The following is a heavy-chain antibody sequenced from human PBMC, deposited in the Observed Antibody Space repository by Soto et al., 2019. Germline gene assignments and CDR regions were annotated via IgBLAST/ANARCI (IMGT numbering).Heavy chain of an antibody. V-gene: IGHV1-69*13. J-gene: IGHJ4*02. CDR2: IIPIFGTA. Sequence: ASVKVSCKASGGTFSSYAISWVRQAPGQGLEWMGGIIPIFGTANYAQKFQGRVTITADESTSTAYMELSSLRSEDTAVYYCARTTGRYSGYDHFDYWGQGTLVTVSS. CDR1: GGTFSSYA. CDR3: ARTTGRYSGYDHFDY. D-gene: IGHD5-12*01.